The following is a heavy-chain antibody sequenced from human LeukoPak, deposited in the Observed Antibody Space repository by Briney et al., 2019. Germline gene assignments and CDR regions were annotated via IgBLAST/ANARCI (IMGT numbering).Heavy chain of an antibody. Sequence: SVKVSCKASGGTSSGFAINWVRQAPGQGLEWMGRIIPILGIANYAQKFQGRVTITAGKSTSTVYMELSSLRSEDTAVYYCAHTPFYGSGSSYYYYYFAMDVWGQGTTVTVSS. V-gene: IGHV1-69*04. CDR1: GGTSSGFA. CDR2: IIPILGIA. CDR3: AHTPFYGSGSSYYYYYFAMDV. J-gene: IGHJ6*02. D-gene: IGHD3-10*01.